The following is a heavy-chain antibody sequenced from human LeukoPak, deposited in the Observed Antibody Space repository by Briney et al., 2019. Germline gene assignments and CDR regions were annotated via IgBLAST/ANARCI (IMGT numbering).Heavy chain of an antibody. CDR3: ARGYSNYYFDN. Sequence: NPGGSLRLSCAASGFTFSDYYMRWIRQAPGKGPERVSYISSSGSTIYYADSLKGRFIISRDNAKDSLYLQMNSLRAEDTAVYYCARGYSNYYFDNWGQGTLVTVSS. J-gene: IGHJ4*02. CDR2: ISSSGSTI. CDR1: GFTFSDYY. D-gene: IGHD6-13*01. V-gene: IGHV3-11*01.